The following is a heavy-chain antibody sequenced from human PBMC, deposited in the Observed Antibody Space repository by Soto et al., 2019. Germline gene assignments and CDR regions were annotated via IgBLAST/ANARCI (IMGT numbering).Heavy chain of an antibody. V-gene: IGHV3-33*01. D-gene: IGHD3-9*01. Sequence: QVQLVESGGGVVQPGRSLRLSCAASGFTFSSYGMHWVRQAPGKGLEWVAVIWYDGSNKYYADSVKGRFTISRDNSKNMWYLQMNGLRAGERAVYCCARGVDYDSLTVYYKTDATWFDPWGQGTRVTVSS. J-gene: IGHJ5*02. CDR2: IWYDGSNK. CDR3: ARGVDYDSLTVYYKTDATWFDP. CDR1: GFTFSSYG.